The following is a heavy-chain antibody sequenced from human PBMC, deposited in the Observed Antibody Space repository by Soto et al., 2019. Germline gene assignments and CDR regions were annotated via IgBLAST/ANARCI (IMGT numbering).Heavy chain of an antibody. D-gene: IGHD3-9*01. CDR3: ARDREPDGIWTFDS. V-gene: IGHV3-23*01. CDR1: GFTLGKYT. CDR2: SYSTGGT. J-gene: IGHJ4*02. Sequence: EVLLLESGGDVVQLGGSLRLSCAASGFTLGKYTMGWVRQAPGKGLEWVAESYSTGGTEYADSVKCRFTISRDNSKNTFFLQMNSLGVEDTALYYCARDREPDGIWTFDSWGQGTLVTVSS.